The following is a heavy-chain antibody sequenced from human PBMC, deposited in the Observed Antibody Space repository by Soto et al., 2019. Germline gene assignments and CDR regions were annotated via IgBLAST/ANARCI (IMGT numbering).Heavy chain of an antibody. CDR3: ARELVRGFIGYYYSMDV. D-gene: IGHD3-10*01. J-gene: IGHJ6*02. CDR2: ISAYNGNT. V-gene: IGHV1-18*01. Sequence: QVQLVQSGAEVKKPGASVNVSCRASGYTFTSYGISWVRQAPGQGLEWMGWISAYNGNTNYAQKLQGRVTLTTDTSTSTAYMELRSLRSDDTAVYYCARELVRGFIGYYYSMDVWGQGTTVTVSS. CDR1: GYTFTSYG.